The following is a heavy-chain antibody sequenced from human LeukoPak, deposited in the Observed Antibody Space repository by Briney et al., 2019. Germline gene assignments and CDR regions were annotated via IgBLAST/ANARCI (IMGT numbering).Heavy chain of an antibody. CDR1: QYRFTTYW. Sequence: GESLKISCKGSQYRFTTYWIGWVRQMPGKGLEWMGIINPGDSDTRYSPSFQGQVTISADKSISTAYLQWSSLKASDTAMYYCARIGTYAEFDYWGQGSLVTVSS. CDR3: ARIGTYAEFDY. CDR2: INPGDSDT. J-gene: IGHJ4*02. V-gene: IGHV5-51*01. D-gene: IGHD6-13*01.